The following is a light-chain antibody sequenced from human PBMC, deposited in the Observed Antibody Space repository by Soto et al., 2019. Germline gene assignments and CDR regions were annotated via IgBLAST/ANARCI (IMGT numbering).Light chain of an antibody. V-gene: IGKV3-15*01. J-gene: IGKJ5*01. CDR1: QSLSN. CDR3: QQYNNWPIT. CDR2: GAS. Sequence: EIVMTQSPATLSVSPGERATLSCRASQSLSNLAWYQQKPGQAPRLLIYGASTRATGIPARFSGSGSGTEFTLTISSLQSEDFAVYYCQQYNNWPITFGQGTRLEI.